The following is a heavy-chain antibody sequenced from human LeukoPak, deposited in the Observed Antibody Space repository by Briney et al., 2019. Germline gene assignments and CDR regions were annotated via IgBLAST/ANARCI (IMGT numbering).Heavy chain of an antibody. D-gene: IGHD3-10*01. Sequence: ASVKVSCKASGYTFTSYGISWVRQAPGQGFEWMGWISAYNGNTNYAQKLQGRVTMTTDTSTSTAYMELRSLRSDDTAVYYCARGGGTMVRGVIIKGYFDYWGQGTLVTVSS. J-gene: IGHJ4*02. CDR2: ISAYNGNT. CDR1: GYTFTSYG. V-gene: IGHV1-18*01. CDR3: ARGGGTMVRGVIIKGYFDY.